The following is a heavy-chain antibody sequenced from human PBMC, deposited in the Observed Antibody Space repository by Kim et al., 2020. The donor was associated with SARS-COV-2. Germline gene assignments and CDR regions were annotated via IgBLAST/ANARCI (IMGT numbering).Heavy chain of an antibody. Sequence: GESLKISCKGSGYSFTSYWISWVRQMPGKGLEWIGRIDPSDSYTNYSPSFQGHVTISADKSISTAYLQWSSLKASDTAMYYCARYIAAANNWFDPWGQGTLVTVSS. CDR1: GYSFTSYW. V-gene: IGHV5-10-1*01. CDR3: ARYIAAANNWFDP. CDR2: IDPSDSYT. D-gene: IGHD6-13*01. J-gene: IGHJ5*02.